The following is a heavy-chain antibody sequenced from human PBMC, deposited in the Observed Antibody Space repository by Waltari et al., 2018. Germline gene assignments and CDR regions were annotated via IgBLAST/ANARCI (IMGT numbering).Heavy chain of an antibody. CDR2: GSSDNGKT. V-gene: IGHV1-18*01. J-gene: IGHJ6*02. Sequence: QVQLVQSGGEVKKPAASVKVSCKASGYTFSTYGINWVRQAPGQGLEWLGWGSSDNGKTKCAQRFQGRVSMTTDTSTSTDYMEHRELRSDDTAVYYCARIAFVGVGWPPGYFYGMDVWGQGTTVSVS. CDR1: GYTFSTYG. CDR3: ARIAFVGVGWPPGYFYGMDV. D-gene: IGHD6-19*01.